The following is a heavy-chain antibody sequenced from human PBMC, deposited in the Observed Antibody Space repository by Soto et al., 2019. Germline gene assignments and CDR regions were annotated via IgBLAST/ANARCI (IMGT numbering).Heavy chain of an antibody. CDR3: AKDLSGMDV. CDR2: ISYDGSNK. Sequence: PGGSLRLSCAASGFTFSSYGIHWVRQAPGKGLEWVAVISYDGSNKYYADSVKGRFTISRDNSKNTLYLQMNSLRAEDTAVYYCAKDLSGMDVWGQGTTVTVSS. CDR1: GFTFSSYG. V-gene: IGHV3-30*18. J-gene: IGHJ6*02.